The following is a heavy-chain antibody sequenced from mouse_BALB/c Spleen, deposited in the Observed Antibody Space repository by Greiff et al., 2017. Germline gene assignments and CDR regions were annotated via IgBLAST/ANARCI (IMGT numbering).Heavy chain of an antibody. CDR2: INPSTGYT. CDR3: ARSGDSYAMDY. Sequence: QVHVKQSGAELAKPGASVKMSCKASGYTFTSYWMHWVKQRPGQGLEWIGYINPSTGYTEYNQKFKDKATLTADKSSSTAYMQLSSLTSEDSAVYYCARSGDSYAMDYWGQGTSVTVSS. CDR1: GYTFTSYW. V-gene: IGHV1-7*01. J-gene: IGHJ4*01. D-gene: IGHD1-1*02.